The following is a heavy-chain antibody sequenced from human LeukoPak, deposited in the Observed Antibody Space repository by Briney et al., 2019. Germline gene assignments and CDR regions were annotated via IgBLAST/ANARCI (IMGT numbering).Heavy chain of an antibody. CDR1: GGSISSSSYY. CDR2: IYYSGST. V-gene: IGHV4-39*07. CDR3: VRASVESGGAFDI. D-gene: IGHD2-15*01. J-gene: IGHJ3*02. Sequence: TSETLSLTCTVSGGSISSSSYYWGWIRQPPGKGLEWIGSIYYSGSTYYNPSLKSRVTISVDTSKNQFSLNLTSVTAADTAVYYCVRASVESGGAFDIWGQGTMVTVSS.